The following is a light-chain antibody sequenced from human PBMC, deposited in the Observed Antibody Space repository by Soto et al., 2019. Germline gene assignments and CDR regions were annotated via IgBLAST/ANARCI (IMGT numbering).Light chain of an antibody. Sequence: DIQMTQSPSTLSASVGDRVTITCRASQSSSSRLAWYQQKPGKAPKFLIYDGSSLESGVPSRFSGSGSGTEFSLTISSLQPDDSAIYYCQQYTSYHTFGQGTKLEIK. CDR2: DGS. V-gene: IGKV1-5*01. CDR3: QQYTSYHT. CDR1: QSSSSR. J-gene: IGKJ2*01.